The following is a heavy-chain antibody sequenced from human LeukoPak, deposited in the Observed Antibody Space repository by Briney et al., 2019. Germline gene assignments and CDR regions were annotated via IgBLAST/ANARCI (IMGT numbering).Heavy chain of an antibody. Sequence: GXSXSSSSYYWGWIRQPPGXGLEWIGSIYYSGSTYYNPSLKSRFTISVDTSXNKFSLKLSSVTAADTAVYXXXXXXXXXXSXXTXPWGQGXLXTVSS. CDR1: GXSXSSSSYY. J-gene: IGHJ5*02. CDR2: IYYSGST. CDR3: XXXXXXXXSXXTXP. V-gene: IGHV4-39*07.